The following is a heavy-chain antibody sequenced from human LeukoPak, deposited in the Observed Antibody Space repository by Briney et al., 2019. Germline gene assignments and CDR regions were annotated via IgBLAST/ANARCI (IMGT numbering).Heavy chain of an antibody. CDR2: IYYSGST. J-gene: IGHJ5*02. D-gene: IGHD4-23*01. CDR1: GVSISSYY. CDR3: ARVYGGWFDP. V-gene: IGHV4-59*01. Sequence: PSETLSLTCTVSGVSISSYYWSWIRQPPGKGLEWIGYIYYSGSTNYNPSLKSRVTISVDTSKNQFFLKLSCVTAADTAVYYCARVYGGWFDPWGQGTLVTVSS.